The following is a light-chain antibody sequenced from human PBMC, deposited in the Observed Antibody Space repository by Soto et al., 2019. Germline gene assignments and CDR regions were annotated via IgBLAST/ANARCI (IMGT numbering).Light chain of an antibody. V-gene: IGKV3-20*01. Sequence: MTQSQGTLSLSPGDRATLSCRASQSVSRSYLGWYQQKPGQAPRLLMYGASIRAAGVPDRFSGSGSGTEFTLSISRLEPEDFTVYYCHHYETFGQGAKADIK. J-gene: IGKJ1*01. CDR3: HHYET. CDR2: GAS. CDR1: QSVSRSY.